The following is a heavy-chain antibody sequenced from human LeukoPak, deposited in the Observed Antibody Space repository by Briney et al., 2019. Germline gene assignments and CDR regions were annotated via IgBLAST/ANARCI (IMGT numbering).Heavy chain of an antibody. V-gene: IGHV4-34*01. Sequence: SETLSLTCAVYGGSFSGYYWSWIRQPPGKGLEWIGEINHSGSTNYNPSLKSRVTISVDTSKNQFSLKLSSVTAADTAVYYCARGSTYSSGWYVDYWGQGTLVTVSS. D-gene: IGHD6-19*01. CDR3: ARGSTYSSGWYVDY. CDR1: GGSFSGYY. J-gene: IGHJ4*02. CDR2: INHSGST.